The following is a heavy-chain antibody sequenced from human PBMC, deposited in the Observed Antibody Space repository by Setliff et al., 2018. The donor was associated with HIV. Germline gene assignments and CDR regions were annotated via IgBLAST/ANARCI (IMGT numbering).Heavy chain of an antibody. CDR1: GYRFIGHY. CDR3: ATGSPSDLDY. D-gene: IGHD6-6*01. V-gene: IGHV1-2*02. CDR2: INPETGDP. Sequence: ASVKVSCKPSGYRFIGHYLHWVRLAPGQGPEWVGWINPETGDPNYAQKFRGRVLMTRDTSITTAFLHVAKLTSDDTAIYYFATGSPSDLDYWGQGTLVTVSS. J-gene: IGHJ4*01.